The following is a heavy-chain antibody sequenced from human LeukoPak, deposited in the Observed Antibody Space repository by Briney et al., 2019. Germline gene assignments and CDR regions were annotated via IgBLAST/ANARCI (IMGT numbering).Heavy chain of an antibody. CDR1: GFTFSGSA. Sequence: GGSLRLSCAASGFTFSGSAMHWVRQASGKGLEWVGRIRSKANSYATAYAASVKGRFTISRDNAKNSLYLQMNSLRAEDTAVYYCARDMTEYSSSHYDYWGQGTLVTVSS. CDR3: ARDMTEYSSSHYDY. CDR2: IRSKANSYAT. V-gene: IGHV3-73*01. D-gene: IGHD6-6*01. J-gene: IGHJ4*02.